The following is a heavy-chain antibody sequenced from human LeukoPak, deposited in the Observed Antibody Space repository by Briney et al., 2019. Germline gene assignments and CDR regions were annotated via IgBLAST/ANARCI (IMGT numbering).Heavy chain of an antibody. CDR2: IYYSGST. Sequence: SETLSLTCTVSGGSISSSSYYWGWIRQPPGKGLEWIGSIYYSGSTYYNPSLKSRVTISVDTSKNQFSLKLSSVTAADTAVYYCARLGINYYDSSGYDYWGQGTLVTVSS. CDR1: GGSISSSSYY. V-gene: IGHV4-39*01. CDR3: ARLGINYYDSSGYDY. J-gene: IGHJ4*02. D-gene: IGHD3-22*01.